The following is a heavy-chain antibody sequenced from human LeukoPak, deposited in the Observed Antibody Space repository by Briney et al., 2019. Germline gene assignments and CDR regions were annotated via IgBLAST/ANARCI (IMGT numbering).Heavy chain of an antibody. V-gene: IGHV3-7*05. D-gene: IGHD6-13*01. CDR3: ARIGYRSSSFDY. CDR1: GFTFTSYW. Sequence: GGSLRLSCAASGFTFTSYWMTWVRQAPGKGLEWVANINQDGSVKYYVDSVKGRFTISRDNAKNSLYLQINSLRAEDTAEYYCARIGYRSSSFDYWGQGTLVTVSS. CDR2: INQDGSVK. J-gene: IGHJ4*02.